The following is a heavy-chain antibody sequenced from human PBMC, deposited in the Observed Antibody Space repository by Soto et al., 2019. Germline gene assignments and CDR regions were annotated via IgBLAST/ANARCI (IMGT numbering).Heavy chain of an antibody. J-gene: IGHJ4*02. CDR1: GFTFSSYG. CDR2: IWYDGSNK. V-gene: IGHV3-33*01. CDR3: AREVYGSGSYYSQMGDARNVGNDY. Sequence: GGSLRLSCAASGFTFSSYGMHWVRQAPGKGLEWVAVIWYDGSNKYYADSVKGRFTISRDNSKNTLYLQMNSLRAEDTAVYYCAREVYGSGSYYSQMGDARNVGNDYWGQGTLVTVSS. D-gene: IGHD3-10*01.